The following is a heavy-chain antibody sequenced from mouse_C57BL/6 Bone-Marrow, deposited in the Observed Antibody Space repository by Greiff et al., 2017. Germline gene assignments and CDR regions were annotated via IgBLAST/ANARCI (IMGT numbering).Heavy chain of an antibody. CDR3: AGSGPLGRSFDY. J-gene: IGHJ2*01. V-gene: IGHV1-55*01. CDR1: GYTFTSYW. CDR2: ICPTSGRT. D-gene: IGHD4-1*01. Sequence: QVQLQQPGADLVKPGASVKMSCKASGYTFTSYWITWVKQRPGQGLEWIGDICPTSGRTNYNEKFKSKAILTVDTASNTAYMQLSSLTSEDSAVFYCAGSGPLGRSFDYWGQGTTLTVSS.